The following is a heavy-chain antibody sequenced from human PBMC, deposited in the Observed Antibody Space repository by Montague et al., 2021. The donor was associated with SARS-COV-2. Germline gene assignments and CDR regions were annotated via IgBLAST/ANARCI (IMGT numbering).Heavy chain of an antibody. D-gene: IGHD3-22*01. CDR1: GGSISSSSYY. J-gene: IGHJ3*02. Sequence: SETLSLTCTVSGGSISSSSYYWVWIRQPPGKGLVWIGSIYYSGSTYYNPSLKSRVTISIHASKNQFSLNLSSVTDADTAVYYCASPTYYYDSSGSDAFDIWGQGTMVTVSS. CDR3: ASPTYYYDSSGSDAFDI. V-gene: IGHV4-39*01. CDR2: IYYSGST.